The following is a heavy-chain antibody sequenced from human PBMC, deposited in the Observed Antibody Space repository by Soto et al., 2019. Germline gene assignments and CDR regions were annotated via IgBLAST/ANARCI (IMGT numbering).Heavy chain of an antibody. V-gene: IGHV4-4*07. CDR3: VRDGTKTLRDWFDP. J-gene: IGHJ5*02. CDR2: IYATGTT. D-gene: IGHD1-1*01. Sequence: SSETLSLTCTVSGASISGFYWSWIRKSAGKGLEWIGRIYATGTTDYNPSLKSRVMMSVDTSKKQFALKLRSVTAADTAVYYCVRDGTKTLRDWFDPWGQGISVTVSS. CDR1: GASISGFY.